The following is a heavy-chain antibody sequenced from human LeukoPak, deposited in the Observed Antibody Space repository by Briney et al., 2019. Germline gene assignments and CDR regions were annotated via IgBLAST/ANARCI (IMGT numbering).Heavy chain of an antibody. CDR2: IIPIFGTA. CDR1: GGTFSSYA. CDR3: ARGLTTVVITPYFDY. D-gene: IGHD3-22*01. Sequence: SVKVSCKASGGTFSSYAISWVRQAPGQGLEWMGGIIPIFGTANYAQKFQGRVTITADESTSTAYMELSSLRAEDTAVYYCARGLTTVVITPYFDYWGQGTLVTVSS. J-gene: IGHJ4*02. V-gene: IGHV1-69*13.